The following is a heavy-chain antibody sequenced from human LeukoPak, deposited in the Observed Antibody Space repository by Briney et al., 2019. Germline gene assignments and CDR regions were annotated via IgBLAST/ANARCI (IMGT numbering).Heavy chain of an antibody. V-gene: IGHV3-48*03. D-gene: IGHD6-19*01. CDR1: GFTFSSYE. CDR2: ISSSGSTI. Sequence: GGSLRLSCAASGFTFSSYEMNWVRQAPGKGLEWVSYISSSGSTIYYADSVKGRFTISRDNAKNSLYLQMNSLRAEDTAVYYCARDDSGWKYFQHWGQGTLVTVSS. CDR3: ARDDSGWKYFQH. J-gene: IGHJ1*01.